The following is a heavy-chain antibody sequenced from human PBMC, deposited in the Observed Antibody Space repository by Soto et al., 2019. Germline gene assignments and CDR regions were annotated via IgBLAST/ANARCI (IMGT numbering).Heavy chain of an antibody. CDR1: GFTFSSYG. Sequence: PGXSLRLYFAASGFTFSSYGLHWVRQAPGKGLEWVAVIWYDGSNKYYADSVKGRFTISRDNSKNTLYLQMNSLRAEDTAVYYCARGGWYRDLDAFDIWGQGTMVTVSS. D-gene: IGHD2-15*01. CDR2: IWYDGSNK. V-gene: IGHV3-33*01. J-gene: IGHJ3*02. CDR3: ARGGWYRDLDAFDI.